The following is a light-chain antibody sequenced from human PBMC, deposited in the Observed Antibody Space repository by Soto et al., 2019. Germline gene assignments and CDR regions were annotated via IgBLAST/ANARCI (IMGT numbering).Light chain of an antibody. CDR3: QQSYSSLRT. CDR2: AVS. J-gene: IGKJ1*01. CDR1: QSIASY. Sequence: DIQMTQSPSSLSASVGDRVTIACRADQSIASYLSWYQQKPGKAPKLLISAVSSLQSGVPSRFSGRGYETEFTLTISSLQPEDFATYYCQQSYSSLRTFGQGTKVEI. V-gene: IGKV1-39*01.